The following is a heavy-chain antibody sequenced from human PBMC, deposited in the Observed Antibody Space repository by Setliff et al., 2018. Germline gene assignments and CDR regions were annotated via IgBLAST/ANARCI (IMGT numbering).Heavy chain of an antibody. CDR1: GGSFSDYY. J-gene: IGHJ6*03. CDR2: IDHGGGS. V-gene: IGHV4-34*01. CDR3: ARTINFLGSGTWGYMDV. D-gene: IGHD3-10*01. Sequence: PSETLSLTCEVSGGSFSDYYWSWVRQPPGKRLEWIGDIDHGGGSSYNPSLQSRVTLSLDTSESEFSLRLTSVTAADTAVYFCARTINFLGSGTWGYMDVWGKGTTVTVSS.